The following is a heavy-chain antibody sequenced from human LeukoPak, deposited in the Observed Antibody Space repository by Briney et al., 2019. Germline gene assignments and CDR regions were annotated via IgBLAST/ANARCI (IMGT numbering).Heavy chain of an antibody. CDR2: INPSGGST. CDR3: ARDRLPPTVTTEAGGVWFDP. J-gene: IGHJ5*02. V-gene: IGHV1-46*01. D-gene: IGHD4-11*01. Sequence: ASVKVSCKASGYTFTSYYMHWVRQAPGQGLEWMGIINPSGGSTSYAQKFQGRVTMTRDMSTSTVYMELSSLRSEDTAVYYCARDRLPPTVTTEAGGVWFDPWGQGTLVTVSS. CDR1: GYTFTSYY.